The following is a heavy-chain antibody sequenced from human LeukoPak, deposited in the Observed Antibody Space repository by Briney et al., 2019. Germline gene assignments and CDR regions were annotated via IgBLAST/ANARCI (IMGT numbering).Heavy chain of an antibody. V-gene: IGHV1-18*01. J-gene: IGHJ4*02. CDR2: ISAYNGNT. CDR1: GYTFTSYG. D-gene: IGHD3-9*01. Sequence: ASVKVSCKASGYTFTSYGISWVRQAPAQGLEWMGWISAYNGNTNYAQKLQGRVTMTTDTSTSTAYMELRSLRSDDTAVYYCARDQGRLRYFDWFLWGQGTLVTVSS. CDR3: ARDQGRLRYFDWFL.